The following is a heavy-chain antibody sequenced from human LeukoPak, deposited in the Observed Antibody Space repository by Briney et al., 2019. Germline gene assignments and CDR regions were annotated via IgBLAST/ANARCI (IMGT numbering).Heavy chain of an antibody. CDR1: GGSFSGYY. J-gene: IGHJ6*03. D-gene: IGHD3-16*01. Sequence: KPSETLSLTCAVYGGSFSGYYWSWIRQPPGKGLEWIGEINHSRSTNYHPSLKSRVTISVDTSKNQFSLKLSSVTAADTAVYYCARRLGRKLGERFYYYHYMDVGGKGTRVTIPS. CDR2: INHSRST. CDR3: ARRLGRKLGERFYYYHYMDV. V-gene: IGHV4-34*01.